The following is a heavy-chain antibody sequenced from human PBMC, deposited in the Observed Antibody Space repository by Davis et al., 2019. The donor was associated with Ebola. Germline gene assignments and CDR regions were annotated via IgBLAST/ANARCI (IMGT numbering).Heavy chain of an antibody. J-gene: IGHJ6*03. D-gene: IGHD4-17*01. CDR3: ARVPVTTYYYYYYMDV. CDR2: INWNGGNT. Sequence: GESLKISCAGSGFTFDDYGMSWVRQAPGKGLEWVSCINWNGGNTRYADAVKGRFTVSRDNAKNSLYLQMNSLRAEDTAVYYCARVPVTTYYYYYYMDVWGKGTTVTVSS. CDR1: GFTFDDYG. V-gene: IGHV3-20*04.